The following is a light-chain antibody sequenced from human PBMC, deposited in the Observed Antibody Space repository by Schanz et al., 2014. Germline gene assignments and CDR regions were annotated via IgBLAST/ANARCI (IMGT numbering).Light chain of an antibody. Sequence: QSALTQPPSASGSPGQSVTISCTGTSSDVGGYKYVSWYQQHPGKAPKLMIYDVTKRPSGVPDRFSGSKSGTSASLAITGLQAEDEADYYCQSYDSSLRGVFGGGTKLTVL. J-gene: IGLJ3*02. V-gene: IGLV2-8*01. CDR3: QSYDSSLRGV. CDR2: DVT. CDR1: SSDVGGYKY.